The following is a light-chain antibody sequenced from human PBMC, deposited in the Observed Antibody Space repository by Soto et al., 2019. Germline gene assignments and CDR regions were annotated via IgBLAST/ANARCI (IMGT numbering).Light chain of an antibody. Sequence: EIVLTQSPGTLSLSPGERATLSCRASQSVTSSYLAWYQQKPGQAPRRLIYGASIRATGIPDRFSGSGSGTDFTLTISRLEPEDFAVYYCQQYSTSPFTFGPGTKVDIK. V-gene: IGKV3-20*01. CDR3: QQYSTSPFT. CDR2: GAS. CDR1: QSVTSSY. J-gene: IGKJ3*01.